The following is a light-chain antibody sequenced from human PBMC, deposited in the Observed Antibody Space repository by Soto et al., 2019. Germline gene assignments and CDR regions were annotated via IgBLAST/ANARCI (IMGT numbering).Light chain of an antibody. CDR1: QGISSY. Sequence: IQLTQSPSSLSASVGDRVTITCRASQGISSYLAWYQQKPGEAPNLLIYAASTLQSGVPSRFSGSGSGTDFTLTISSLQXXXXATYYCQQLNSYPITFGQGTRLEIK. CDR3: QQLNSYPIT. CDR2: AAS. V-gene: IGKV1-9*01. J-gene: IGKJ5*01.